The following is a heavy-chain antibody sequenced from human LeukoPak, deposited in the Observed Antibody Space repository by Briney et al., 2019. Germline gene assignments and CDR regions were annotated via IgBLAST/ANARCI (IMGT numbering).Heavy chain of an antibody. Sequence: GGSLRLSCAASGFTFSSYAMSWVRQAPGKGLEWVSSISSSSSYIYYADSVKGRFTISRDNAKNSLYLQMNSLRAEDTAVYYCARGRPDSGSYLFDYWGQGTLVTVSS. CDR2: ISSSSSYI. J-gene: IGHJ4*02. CDR3: ARGRPDSGSYLFDY. D-gene: IGHD1-26*01. CDR1: GFTFSSYA. V-gene: IGHV3-21*01.